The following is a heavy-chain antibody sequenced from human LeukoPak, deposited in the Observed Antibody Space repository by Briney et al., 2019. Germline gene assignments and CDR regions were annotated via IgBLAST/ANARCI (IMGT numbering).Heavy chain of an antibody. CDR2: ISSDGSRQ. CDR3: AKETIRWGPHDY. Sequence: GRSLRLSCAASGFDFSSYAIHWVRQAPGKGLEWVGVISSDGSRQYYSDSMEGRFTISRDNFKNMLYLQMNSLRVEDTAVYYCAKETIRWGPHDYWGQGTLVTVSS. CDR1: GFDFSSYA. J-gene: IGHJ4*02. D-gene: IGHD4-23*01. V-gene: IGHV3-30*04.